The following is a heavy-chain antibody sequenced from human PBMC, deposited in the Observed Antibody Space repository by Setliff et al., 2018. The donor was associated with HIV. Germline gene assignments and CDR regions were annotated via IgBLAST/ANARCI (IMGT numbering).Heavy chain of an antibody. J-gene: IGHJ3*02. V-gene: IGHV4-59*01. CDR2: VHYTGST. CDR3: ARVACSSTSCPRRYAFDM. CDR1: GVSMTNNY. Sequence: SETLSLTCSVSGVSMTNNYWTWIRQSPGKGLEWIGYVHYTGSTNYNPSLKSRVTISVDTSKNQFSLNLSSVTAADTAVYYCARVACSSTSCPRRYAFDMWGQGTMVTVSS. D-gene: IGHD2-2*01.